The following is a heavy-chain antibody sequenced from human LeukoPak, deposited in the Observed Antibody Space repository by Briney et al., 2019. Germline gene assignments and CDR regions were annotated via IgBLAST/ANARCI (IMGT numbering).Heavy chain of an antibody. CDR3: ARGTRDGYYLFDAFDI. CDR1: GFTFSSYA. D-gene: IGHD5-24*01. Sequence: PGGSLRLSCAASGFTFSSYAMSWVRQAPGKGLEWVPSISTSGSYIYYADSVKGRFTISRDNAKNSLYLQMNSLRAEDTAVYYCARGTRDGYYLFDAFDIWGQGTMVTVSS. J-gene: IGHJ3*02. CDR2: ISTSGSYI. V-gene: IGHV3-21*01.